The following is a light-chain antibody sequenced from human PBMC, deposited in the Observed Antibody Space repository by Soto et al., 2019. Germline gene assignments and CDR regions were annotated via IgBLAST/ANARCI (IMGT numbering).Light chain of an antibody. V-gene: IGKV3-20*01. J-gene: IGKJ4*01. CDR1: QAVNTR. CDR2: GAS. Sequence: EIVLTPSPGNLSSFPGERVPLSCRASQAVNTRLAWYQHKPGQGPRLLIYGASSRPTGIPERFSGSGSGTDFTLTISSLEPEDFAVYSCQQDGSSPPTFGGGAKVDIK. CDR3: QQDGSSPPT.